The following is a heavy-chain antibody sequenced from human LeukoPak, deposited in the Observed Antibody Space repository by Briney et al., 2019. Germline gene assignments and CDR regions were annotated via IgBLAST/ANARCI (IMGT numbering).Heavy chain of an antibody. CDR2: MYISGST. V-gene: IGHV4-4*07. J-gene: IGHJ4*02. D-gene: IGHD5-18*01. CDR3: ARDHTGLDY. CDR1: SGSISNYY. Sequence: SETLSLTCTVSSGSISNYYWSWIRQPAGKGLEWIGRMYISGSTNYNPSLKSRVTMSIDTSKNQFSLKLTSATAADTAVYYCARDHTGLDYWGQGTLVTVSS.